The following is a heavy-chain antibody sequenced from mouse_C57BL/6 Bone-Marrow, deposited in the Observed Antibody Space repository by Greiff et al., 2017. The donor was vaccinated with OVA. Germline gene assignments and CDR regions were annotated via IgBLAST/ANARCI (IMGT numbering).Heavy chain of an antibody. V-gene: IGHV5-16*01. CDR1: GFTFSDYY. J-gene: IGHJ4*01. CDR3: ARAYYSNYGYYYAMDY. D-gene: IGHD2-5*01. CDR2: INYDGSST. Sequence: EVQRVESEGGLVQPGSSMKLSCTASGFTFSDYYMAWVRQVPEKGLEWVANINYDGSSTYYLDSLKSRFIISRDNAKNILYLQMSSLKSEDTATYYCARAYYSNYGYYYAMDYWGQGTSVTVSS.